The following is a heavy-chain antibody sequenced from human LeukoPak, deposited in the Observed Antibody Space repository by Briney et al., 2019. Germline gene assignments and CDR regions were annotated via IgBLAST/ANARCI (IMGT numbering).Heavy chain of an antibody. Sequence: AGGSLRLSCAASGFTFGNHYMGWIRQAPGKGLEWVSYISQDSTNILYADSVKGRFSISRDNAKNSLYLQMNSLRAEDTAVYYCDREEWGSYAPTDFWGQGTLVTVSS. CDR2: ISQDSTNI. CDR3: DREEWGSYAPTDF. D-gene: IGHD3-16*01. V-gene: IGHV3-11*01. CDR1: GFTFGNHY. J-gene: IGHJ4*02.